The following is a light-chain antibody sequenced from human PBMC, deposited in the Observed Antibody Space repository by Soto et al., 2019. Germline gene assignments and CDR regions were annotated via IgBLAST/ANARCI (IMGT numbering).Light chain of an antibody. CDR3: QQYNNWPLT. J-gene: IGKJ4*01. V-gene: IGKV3-15*01. CDR1: QSVARN. Sequence: EILMTQSPGTLSVSPGERATLSCRASQSVARNLAWYQQNPGQAPRLLIYDASTRATGIPARFSGSASGTEFTLTITSLQSEDFAVYYCQQYNNWPLTLGGGTKVEI. CDR2: DAS.